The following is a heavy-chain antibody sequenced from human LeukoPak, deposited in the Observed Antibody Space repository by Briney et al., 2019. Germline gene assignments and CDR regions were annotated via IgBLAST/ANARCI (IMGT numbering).Heavy chain of an antibody. CDR3: ARDQWWQFIAVAITSYFDS. Sequence: GGSLRLSCAASGFTFSSYWMSWVRRAPGKGLEWVANIKPDGSEKYYVDSVKGRFTISRDNTKNSLYLQMDSLRAEDTAVYYCARDQWWQFIAVAITSYFDSWGQGTLVTVSS. D-gene: IGHD6-19*01. V-gene: IGHV3-7*01. CDR2: IKPDGSEK. CDR1: GFTFSSYW. J-gene: IGHJ4*02.